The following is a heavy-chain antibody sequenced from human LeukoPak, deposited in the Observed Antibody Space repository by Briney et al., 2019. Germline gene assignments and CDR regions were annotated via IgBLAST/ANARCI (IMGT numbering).Heavy chain of an antibody. CDR1: GFTVSSNY. J-gene: IGHJ6*02. Sequence: GGSLRLSCAASGFTVSSNYMSWVRQAPGKGLEWVSVIYSGGSTYYADSVKGRFTISRDNSKNTLYLQMNSLRAEDTAVYYCASDRAAMVPYGMDVWGQGTTVTVSS. D-gene: IGHD5-18*01. CDR3: ASDRAAMVPYGMDV. CDR2: IYSGGST. V-gene: IGHV3-66*01.